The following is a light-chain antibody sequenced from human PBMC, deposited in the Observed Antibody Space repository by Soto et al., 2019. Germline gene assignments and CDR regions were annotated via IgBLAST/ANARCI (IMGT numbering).Light chain of an antibody. J-gene: IGKJ1*01. V-gene: IGKV3-11*01. CDR2: DAS. CDR3: QQRSNWPRGT. CDR1: QSVSSSY. Sequence: EIVLTQSPCTLSFSPWERSTLSFMASQSVSSSYLAWYQQKPGQTPRLLIYDASNRATGIPARFSGSGSGTDFTLTISSLEPEDFAAYYCQQRSNWPRGTFGQGTKVDI.